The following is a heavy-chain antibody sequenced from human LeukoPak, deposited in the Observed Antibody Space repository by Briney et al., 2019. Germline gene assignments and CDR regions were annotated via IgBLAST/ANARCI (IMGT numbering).Heavy chain of an antibody. V-gene: IGHV4-38-2*02. CDR2: IYTSGST. J-gene: IGHJ4*02. CDR1: GYSISSGYY. Sequence: PSETLSLTCTVSGYSISSGYYWGWIRQPPGKGLEWIGRIYTSGSTNYNPSLKSRVTISVDTSKNQFSLKLSSVTAADTAVYYCARVRGSSGWLFDYWGQGTLVTVSS. D-gene: IGHD6-19*01. CDR3: ARVRGSSGWLFDY.